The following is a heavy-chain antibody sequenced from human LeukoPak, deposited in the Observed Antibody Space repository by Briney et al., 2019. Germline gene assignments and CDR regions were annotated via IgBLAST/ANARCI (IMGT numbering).Heavy chain of an antibody. CDR2: IIPILGIA. CDR3: ARRLDRRYYYGMDV. J-gene: IGHJ6*02. V-gene: IGHV1-69*04. D-gene: IGHD3-22*01. Sequence: EASVKVSCKASGGTFSSYAISWVRQAPGQGLEWMGRIIPILGIANYAQKFQGRVTITADKSTSTAYMELSSLRSEDTAVYYCARRLDRRYYYGMDVWGQGTTVTVSS. CDR1: GGTFSSYA.